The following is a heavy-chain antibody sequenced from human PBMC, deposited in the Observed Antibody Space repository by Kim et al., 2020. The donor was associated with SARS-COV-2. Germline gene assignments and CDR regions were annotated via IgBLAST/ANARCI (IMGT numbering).Heavy chain of an antibody. CDR3: ARAGHCGGDCASATFDF. D-gene: IGHD2-21*02. CDR1: GFTFSNYA. Sequence: GGSLRLSCEVSGFTFSNYAMRWVRQAPGKGLEWVSSISGSGSSKFYTDSVKGRFTISRDNYNNTLYLQMSSLRAEDTAVYYCARAGHCGGDCASATFDFWGQETLVTVSS. CDR2: ISGSGSSK. V-gene: IGHV3-23*01. J-gene: IGHJ4*02.